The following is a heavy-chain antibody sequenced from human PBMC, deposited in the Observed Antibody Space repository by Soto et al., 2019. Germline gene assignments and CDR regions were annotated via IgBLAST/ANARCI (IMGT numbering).Heavy chain of an antibody. V-gene: IGHV3-21*01. J-gene: IGHJ4*02. CDR2: ISSSSSYI. CDR1: GFTFSSYS. CDR3: ARDESDYDSSGYYFDY. D-gene: IGHD3-22*01. Sequence: EVQLVESGGGLVKPGGSLRLSCAASGFTFSSYSMNCVRQAPGKGLEWVSSISSSSSYIYYADSVKGRFTIYRDNAKNSLYMQMNSLRAEDTAVYYCARDESDYDSSGYYFDYWGQGTPVTVSS.